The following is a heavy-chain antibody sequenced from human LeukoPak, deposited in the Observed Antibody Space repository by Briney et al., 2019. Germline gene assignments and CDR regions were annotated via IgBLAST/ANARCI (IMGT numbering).Heavy chain of an antibody. J-gene: IGHJ4*02. CDR3: AGDGGSFRHFGN. D-gene: IGHD1-26*01. CDR2: IYSGGDN. Sequence: PGWSLRLSCAASGLTVSSNYMSWIRQAPGKGLEWVSIIYSGGDNYYADSVKGRFTISRDNSKNTLYLQMNSLRVEDTAVYHCAGDGGSFRHFGNWGQGTLVSVSS. CDR1: GLTVSSNY. V-gene: IGHV3-66*01.